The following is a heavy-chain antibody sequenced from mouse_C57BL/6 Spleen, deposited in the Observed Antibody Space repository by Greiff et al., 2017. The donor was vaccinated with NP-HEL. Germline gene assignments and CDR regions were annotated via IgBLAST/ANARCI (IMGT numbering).Heavy chain of an antibody. CDR1: GFTFSSYA. J-gene: IGHJ2*01. CDR2: ISDGGSYT. Sequence: DVHLVESGGGLVKPGGSLKLSCAASGFTFSSYAMSWVRQTPEKRLEWVATISDGGSYTYYPDNVKGRFTISRDNAKNNLYLQMSHLKSEDTAMYYCARDHGSSSYYFDYWGQGTTLTVSS. D-gene: IGHD1-1*01. CDR3: ARDHGSSSYYFDY. V-gene: IGHV5-4*01.